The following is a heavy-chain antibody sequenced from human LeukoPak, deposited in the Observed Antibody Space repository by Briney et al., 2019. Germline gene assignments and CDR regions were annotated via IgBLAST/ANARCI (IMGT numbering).Heavy chain of an antibody. Sequence: SGGSLRLSCAASGFTSSRHWMHWVRQAPGKGLVWISRINSDASDTNYADFVKGRFTISRDNAKNTVYLQINSLRDEDTAVYYCARICSSTDCLIPDWGQGTLVTVSS. D-gene: IGHD2-2*01. J-gene: IGHJ4*02. CDR2: INSDASDT. CDR1: GFTSSRHW. CDR3: ARICSSTDCLIPD. V-gene: IGHV3-74*01.